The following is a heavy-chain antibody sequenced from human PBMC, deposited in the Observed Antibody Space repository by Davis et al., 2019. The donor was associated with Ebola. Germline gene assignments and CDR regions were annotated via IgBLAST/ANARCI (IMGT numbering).Heavy chain of an antibody. D-gene: IGHD3-10*01. Sequence: MPSETLSLTCAVYGGSFSGYYWSWIRQPPGKGLEWIGEINHSGSTNYNPSLKSRVTISVDKSKNQFSLKLSSVTAADTAVYYCARHVSVANRGLLDYWGQGTLVTVSS. J-gene: IGHJ4*02. CDR2: INHSGST. V-gene: IGHV4-34*01. CDR1: GGSFSGYY. CDR3: ARHVSVANRGLLDY.